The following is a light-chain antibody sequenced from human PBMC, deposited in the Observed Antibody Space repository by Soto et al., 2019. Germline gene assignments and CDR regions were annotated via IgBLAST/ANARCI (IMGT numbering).Light chain of an antibody. CDR2: GAS. CDR3: QQYYSTPLT. CDR1: QDVASTY. Sequence: PGERATLSCRASQDVASTYLAWYQQKPGQAPRLLIYGASGRAAGVAERFSGSGSGTEFTLTISSLQAEDVAVYYCQQYYSTPLTFGQGTKVDIK. V-gene: IGKV3-20*01. J-gene: IGKJ4*01.